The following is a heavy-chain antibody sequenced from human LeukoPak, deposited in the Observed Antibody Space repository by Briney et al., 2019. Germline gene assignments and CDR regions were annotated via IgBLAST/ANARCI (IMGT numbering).Heavy chain of an antibody. CDR1: GYTLTELS. V-gene: IGHV1-24*01. CDR3: ARGYSSSWYYYFDY. J-gene: IGHJ4*02. Sequence: GASVKVSCKVSGYTLTELSMHWVRQAPGKGLEWMGGFDPGDGETIYAQKFQGRVTMTEDTSTDTAYMELSSLRSEDTAVYYCARGYSSSWYYYFDYWGQGTLVTVSS. D-gene: IGHD6-13*01. CDR2: FDPGDGET.